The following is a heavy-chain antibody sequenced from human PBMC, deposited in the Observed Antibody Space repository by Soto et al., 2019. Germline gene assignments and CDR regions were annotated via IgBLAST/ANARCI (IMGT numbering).Heavy chain of an antibody. CDR2: INPDGTLK. D-gene: IGHD1-1*01. CDR1: GFALSGYW. CDR3: ARGPRVSSTGTGAH. Sequence: GGSLRLSCAASGFALSGYWMTWVRQAPGKGLEWVASINPDGTLKYYVDSVKGRFVISRDNAKNSLYLEMNTLRVDDSGLYYCARGPRVSSTGTGAHWGRGTLVTVSS. V-gene: IGHV3-7*01. J-gene: IGHJ4*02.